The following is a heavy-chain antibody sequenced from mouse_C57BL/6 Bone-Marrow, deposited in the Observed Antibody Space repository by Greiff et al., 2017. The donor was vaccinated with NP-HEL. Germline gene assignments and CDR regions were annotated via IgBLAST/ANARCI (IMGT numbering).Heavy chain of an antibody. CDR1: GFTFSDYG. CDR3: ARRSITTVVGETDYFDY. Sequence: EVKLVESGGGLVKPGGSLKLSCAASGFTFSDYGMHWVRQAPEKGLEWVAYISSGSSTIYYADTVKGRFTISRDNAKNTLFLQMTRLRSEDTAMYYCARRSITTVVGETDYFDYWGQGTTLTVSS. J-gene: IGHJ2*01. D-gene: IGHD1-1*01. V-gene: IGHV5-17*01. CDR2: ISSGSSTI.